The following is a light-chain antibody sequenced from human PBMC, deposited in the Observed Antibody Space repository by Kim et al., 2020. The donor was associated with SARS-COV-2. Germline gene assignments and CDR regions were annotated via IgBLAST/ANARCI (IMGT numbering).Light chain of an antibody. CDR2: AAS. V-gene: IGKV1-NL1*01. CDR1: QAISTS. Sequence: DIQMTQSPSSLSASIGDTVTITCRASQAISTSLAWLQQKSGKAPKLLVYAASKLKSGVPTRFSGSGSGTDFTLTINNLQAEDFATYHCQQYYSTRSLWSFGQGTKVEIK. CDR3: QQYYSTRSLWS. J-gene: IGKJ1*01.